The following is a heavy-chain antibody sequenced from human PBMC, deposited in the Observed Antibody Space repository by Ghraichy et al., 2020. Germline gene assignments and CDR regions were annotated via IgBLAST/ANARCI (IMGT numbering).Heavy chain of an antibody. D-gene: IGHD4-23*01. CDR3: AREGLRWSQPPLYGMDV. CDR2: IYFSGST. Sequence: SETLSLTCTVSGGSMSPYYWSWIRQPPGKGLEWIGYIYFSGSTNYNPSLKSRVTMSIDTSKNQFSLNLSSVTAADTAVYFCAREGLRWSQPPLYGMDVWGRGTTVTVSS. V-gene: IGHV4-59*01. J-gene: IGHJ6*01. CDR1: GGSMSPYY.